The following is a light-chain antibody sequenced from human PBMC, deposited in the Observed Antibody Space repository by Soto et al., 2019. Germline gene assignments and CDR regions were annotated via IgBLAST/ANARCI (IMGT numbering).Light chain of an antibody. CDR3: QQYDNYPLT. CDR2: DAS. CDR1: QSISSW. Sequence: DIQMTQSPSTLSASVGDSVTITCRAIQSISSWLAWYQQKPGKAPKLLIYDASSLESGVPSRFSGSGSGTEFTLTISNLQPDDFATYYCQQYDNYPLTFGGGTKVDIK. J-gene: IGKJ4*01. V-gene: IGKV1-5*01.